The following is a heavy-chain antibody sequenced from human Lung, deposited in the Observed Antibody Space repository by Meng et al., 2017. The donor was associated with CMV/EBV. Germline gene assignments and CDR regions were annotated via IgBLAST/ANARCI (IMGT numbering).Heavy chain of an antibody. CDR3: ARDPTDSSGWDEVSDY. J-gene: IGHJ4*02. Sequence: ASVXVSXKASGYTFTTYGISWVRQAPGQGLEWMGWISTYNDNTNYAENLRGRVTMTTDTSTSTAYMELRSLTSDDTAVYYCARDPTDSSGWDEVSDYGGQGTXVTVSS. CDR1: GYTFTTYG. V-gene: IGHV1-18*01. CDR2: ISTYNDNT. D-gene: IGHD6-19*01.